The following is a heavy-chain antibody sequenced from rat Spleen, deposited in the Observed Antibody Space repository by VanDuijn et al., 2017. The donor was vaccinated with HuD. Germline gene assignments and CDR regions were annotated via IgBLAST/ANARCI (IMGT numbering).Heavy chain of an antibody. Sequence: EVQLVESGGGLVQPGRSLKLSCAASGFTFSDYYMAWVRQAPTKGLEWVATISYDGSSTYYRDSVKGRFTISRDNAKSTLYLQMDSLRSEDTATYYCARQGTYYGLYFDYWGQGVMVTVSS. CDR3: ARQGTYYGLYFDY. CDR2: ISYDGSST. D-gene: IGHD1-6*01. CDR1: GFTFSDYY. J-gene: IGHJ2*01. V-gene: IGHV5-7*01.